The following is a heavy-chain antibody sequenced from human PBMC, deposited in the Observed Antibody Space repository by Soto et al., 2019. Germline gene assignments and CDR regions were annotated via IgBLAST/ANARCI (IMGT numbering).Heavy chain of an antibody. CDR2: INHSGST. V-gene: IGHV4-34*01. CDR3: GRQWLPSYGMDV. CDR1: GGSFSGYY. D-gene: IGHD6-19*01. Sequence: QVQLQQWGAGLLKPSETLSLTCAVYGGSFSGYYGSWIRQPPGKGLEWIGEINHSGSTNYNPSLKSRVTISVDTSKNQFSLKLSSVTAADTAVYYCGRQWLPSYGMDVWGQGTTVTVSS. J-gene: IGHJ6*02.